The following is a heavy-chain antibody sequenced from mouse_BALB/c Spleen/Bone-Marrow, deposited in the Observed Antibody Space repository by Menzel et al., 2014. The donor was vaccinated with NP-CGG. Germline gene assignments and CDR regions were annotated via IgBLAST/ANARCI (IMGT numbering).Heavy chain of an antibody. V-gene: IGHV2-9*02. J-gene: IGHJ1*01. CDR3: ARDRAYGNWYFDV. Sequence: VKVVESGPGLVAPSQSLSITCTVSGFSLKNYGVHWVRQPPGKGLEWLGVIGTGRGTNYNSALMSRLSISKDNSKSQVFLKMSSLQTDDTAMYYCARDRAYGNWYFDVWGAGTTVTVSS. CDR2: IGTGRGT. D-gene: IGHD2-1*01. CDR1: GFSLKNYG.